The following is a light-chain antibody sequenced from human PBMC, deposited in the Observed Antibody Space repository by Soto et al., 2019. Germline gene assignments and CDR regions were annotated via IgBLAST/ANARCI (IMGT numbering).Light chain of an antibody. CDR1: KLGDKY. V-gene: IGLV3-1*01. Sequence: SYELTQPPSVSVSPGQTASITCSGDKLGDKYAYWYQQKPGQSPVLVIYQDNKRPLGIPERFSGSNSGNTATLTISETQAMDEADYYCQAWDSSTVVFGGGTKLTVL. J-gene: IGLJ2*01. CDR3: QAWDSSTVV. CDR2: QDN.